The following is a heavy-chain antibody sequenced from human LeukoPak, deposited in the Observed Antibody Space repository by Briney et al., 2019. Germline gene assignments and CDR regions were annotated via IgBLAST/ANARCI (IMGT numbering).Heavy chain of an antibody. CDR3: ARELGGSTYYYGSGTTMDV. V-gene: IGHV1-2*02. D-gene: IGHD3-10*01. J-gene: IGHJ6*03. CDR2: INPNSGGT. Sequence: GASVKVSCKASGYTFTGYYMHWVRQAPGQGLEWMGWINPNSGGTNYAQKFQGRVTMTRDTSISTAYMELSRLRSDDTAVYYCARELGGSTYYYGSGTTMDVWGKGTTVTVSS. CDR1: GYTFTGYY.